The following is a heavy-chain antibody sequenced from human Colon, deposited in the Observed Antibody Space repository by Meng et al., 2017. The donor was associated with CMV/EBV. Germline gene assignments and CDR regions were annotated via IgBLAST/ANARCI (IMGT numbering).Heavy chain of an antibody. CDR3: AKGLSASQYYFDS. V-gene: IGHV3-23*01. J-gene: IGHJ4*02. CDR2: ISGSGYSV. CDR1: GITLSNYV. Sequence: GRSLRLSCAASGITLSNYVMSWVRQAPGKGLEWVSRISGSGYSVDYADSVKGRFTISRDNSKNTLFLQMNSLRVEDTAVYFCAKGLSASQYYFDSWGQGTLVTVSS. D-gene: IGHD3-16*01.